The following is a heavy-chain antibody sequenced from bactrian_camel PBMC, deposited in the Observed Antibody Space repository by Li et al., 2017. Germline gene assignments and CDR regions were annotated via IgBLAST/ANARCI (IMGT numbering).Heavy chain of an antibody. Sequence: DVQLVESGGGSVQAGGSLRLSCAASPYLRHYITWFRQAPGKEREGVAVFSPSGSGGVTTNYADSVKGRFTISQDNAKNTVFLQMNSLKPEDTAIYYCARTLLEGSACPPGYKYWGQGTQVTVS. D-gene: IGHD5*01. CDR1: PYLRHY. V-gene: IGHV3S40*01. CDR3: ARTLLEGSACPPGYKY. CDR2: FSPSGSGGVTT. J-gene: IGHJ4*01.